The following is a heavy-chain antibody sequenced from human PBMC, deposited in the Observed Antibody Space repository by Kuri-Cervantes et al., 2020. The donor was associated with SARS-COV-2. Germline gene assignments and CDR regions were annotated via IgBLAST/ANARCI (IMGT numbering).Heavy chain of an antibody. Sequence: GESLKISCAASGFTFSSYGMHWVRQAPGKGLEWVAVISYDGSNKYYADSVKGRFTISRDNSKNTLYLQMNSLRAEDTAVYYCAKDLYLIGFGELEFDYWGQGTLVTDSS. J-gene: IGHJ4*02. CDR1: GFTFSSYG. D-gene: IGHD3-10*01. CDR2: ISYDGSNK. V-gene: IGHV3-30*18. CDR3: AKDLYLIGFGELEFDY.